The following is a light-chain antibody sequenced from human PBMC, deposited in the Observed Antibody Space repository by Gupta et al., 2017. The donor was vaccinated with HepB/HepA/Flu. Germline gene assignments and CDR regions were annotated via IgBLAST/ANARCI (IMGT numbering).Light chain of an antibody. V-gene: IGLV1-40*01. CDR3: QSYDSSLGVV. J-gene: IGLJ3*02. CDR2: GNS. Sequence: SVLTQPPPLSGAPGQRVTISCTGSTTNIGTGYDVHWYQHLPGTAPKLLIHGNSNRPSGVPDRFSGSQSGTSASLAITGLQAEDEADYYCQSYDSSLGVVFGGGTKLTVL. CDR1: TTNIGTGYD.